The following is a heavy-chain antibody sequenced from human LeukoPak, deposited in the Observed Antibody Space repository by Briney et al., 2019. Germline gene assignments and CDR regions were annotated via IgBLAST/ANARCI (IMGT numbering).Heavy chain of an antibody. D-gene: IGHD2/OR15-2a*01. CDR1: GFTFSTYA. V-gene: IGHV3-23*01. J-gene: IGHJ6*02. CDR2: IGISGSST. CDR3: AKDFSTVDYYYYGMDV. Sequence: GGSLRFSCAASGFTFSTYAMNWVRQAPGKGLEWVSTIGISGSSTYYADSVRGRFTISRDNSKNTLYLQVSSLTAEDTAVYYCAKDFSTVDYYYYGMDVWGQGTTVTVSS.